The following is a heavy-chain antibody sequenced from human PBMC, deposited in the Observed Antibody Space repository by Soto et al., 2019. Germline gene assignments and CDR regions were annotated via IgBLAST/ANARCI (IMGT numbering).Heavy chain of an antibody. V-gene: IGHV3-23*01. Sequence: GGSLRLSCAASGFTFSIFAMIWVRQSPGKGLEWVSTISGSGGSTYYADAVKGRLTISRDNSMGTLYLQMKSLRVEDTAIYYCAKEVSLGSTVDLGYCGQGALVTVSS. CDR1: GFTFSIFA. CDR3: AKEVSLGSTVDLGY. CDR2: ISGSGGST. D-gene: IGHD3-10*01. J-gene: IGHJ4*02.